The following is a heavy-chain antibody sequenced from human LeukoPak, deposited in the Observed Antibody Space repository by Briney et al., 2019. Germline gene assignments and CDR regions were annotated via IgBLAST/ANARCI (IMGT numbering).Heavy chain of an antibody. Sequence: GGSLRLSCAASGSTFSSYWMSWVRQAPGKGLEWVANIKQDGSEKYYVDSVKGRFTISRDNAKNSLYLQMNSLRAEDTAVYYCARGPPTYYDILTGHTGGYYFDYWGQGTLVTVSS. CDR1: GSTFSSYW. J-gene: IGHJ4*02. V-gene: IGHV3-7*01. D-gene: IGHD3-9*01. CDR2: IKQDGSEK. CDR3: ARGPPTYYDILTGHTGGYYFDY.